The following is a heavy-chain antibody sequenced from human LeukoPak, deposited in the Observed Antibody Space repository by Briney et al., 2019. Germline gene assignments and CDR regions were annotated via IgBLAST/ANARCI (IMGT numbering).Heavy chain of an antibody. J-gene: IGHJ4*02. Sequence: PGGSLRLSCAASGFSFSNAWMNWVRQAPGKGLEWVGRIKSKTDGGTTDYAAPVKGRFTISRDDSKNTLYLQMNSLKTEDTAVYYCATDNYSDSSGYYSYWGQGTLVTVSS. D-gene: IGHD3-22*01. V-gene: IGHV3-15*07. CDR1: GFSFSNAW. CDR2: IKSKTDGGTT. CDR3: ATDNYSDSSGYYSY.